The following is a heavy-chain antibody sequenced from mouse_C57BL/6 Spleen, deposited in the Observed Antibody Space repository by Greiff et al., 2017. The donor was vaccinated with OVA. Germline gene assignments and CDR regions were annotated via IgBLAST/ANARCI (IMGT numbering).Heavy chain of an antibody. V-gene: IGHV14-2*01. CDR3: AREGAQAYAYYFDY. Sequence: EVKVVESGAELVKPGASVKLSCTASGFNIKDYYMHWVKQRTEQGLEWIGRIDPEDGETKYAPKFQGKATITADTSSNTAYLQLSSLTSEDTAVYYCAREGAQAYAYYFDYWGQGTTLTVSS. CDR1: GFNIKDYY. J-gene: IGHJ2*01. CDR2: IDPEDGET. D-gene: IGHD3-2*02.